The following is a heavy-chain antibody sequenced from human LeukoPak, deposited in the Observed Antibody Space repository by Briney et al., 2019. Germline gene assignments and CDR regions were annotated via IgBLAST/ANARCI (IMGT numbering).Heavy chain of an antibody. Sequence: PSETLSLTCTVSGGSISSGGYYWSWIRQHPGKGLEWIGYIYYSGSTYYNPSLKSRVTISVDTSKNQFSLKLSSVTAADTAVYYCARDRVWGGTGSYTNWFDPWGQGTLVTVSS. CDR2: IYYSGST. J-gene: IGHJ5*02. CDR1: GGSISSGGYY. CDR3: ARDRVWGGTGSYTNWFDP. V-gene: IGHV4-31*03. D-gene: IGHD3-10*01.